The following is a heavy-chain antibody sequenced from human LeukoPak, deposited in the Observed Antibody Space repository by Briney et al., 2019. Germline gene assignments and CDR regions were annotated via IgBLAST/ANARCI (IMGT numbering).Heavy chain of an antibody. CDR3: VRGLGDN. J-gene: IGHJ4*02. CDR1: GFTFSNSR. V-gene: IGHV3-74*01. Sequence: PGGSLRLPCAASGFTFSNSRMHWVRQAPGKGLVWVSHIKTDGSGTDYADSVKGRFTISRDNAKNTLYLEMNSLRAEDTAMYYCVRGLGDNWGQGTLVTVSS. CDR2: IKTDGSGT. D-gene: IGHD3-16*01.